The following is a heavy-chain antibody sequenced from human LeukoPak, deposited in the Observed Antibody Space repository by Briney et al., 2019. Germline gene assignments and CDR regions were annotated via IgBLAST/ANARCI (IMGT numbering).Heavy chain of an antibody. J-gene: IGHJ4*02. Sequence: PGGSLRLSCLASGFIFSTYTMYWVRQAPGKGLEYVSVINGDGRTTYYIDSVKGRFTISRDNSKNTLYLQMSSLRADDTAVYYCVGDQVDDTGYLRWGQGTRVTVSA. CDR1: GFIFSTYT. CDR2: INGDGRTT. D-gene: IGHD5-12*01. CDR3: VGDQVDDTGYLR. V-gene: IGHV3-64D*06.